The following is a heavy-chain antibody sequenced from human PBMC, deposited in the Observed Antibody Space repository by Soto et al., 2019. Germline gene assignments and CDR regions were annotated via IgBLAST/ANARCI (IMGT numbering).Heavy chain of an antibody. Sequence: TLSLTCAISGDSVSSNRAAWNWIRQSPSRGLEWLGRTYYRSKWYNDYAVSVKSRITINPDTSKNQFSLQLNSVTPEDTAVYYCARDRKLAGTVYSYGMHVWGEGPSVTVS. D-gene: IGHD6-19*01. CDR3: ARDRKLAGTVYSYGMHV. J-gene: IGHJ6*02. V-gene: IGHV6-1*01. CDR2: TYYRSKWYN. CDR1: GDSVSSNRAA.